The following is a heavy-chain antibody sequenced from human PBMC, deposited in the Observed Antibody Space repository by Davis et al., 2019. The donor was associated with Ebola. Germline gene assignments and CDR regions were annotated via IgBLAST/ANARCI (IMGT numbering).Heavy chain of an antibody. Sequence: MPSETLSLTCAVYGGSVSGYYWSWIRQPPGKGLEWIGEINHSGSTNYNPSLKSRVTISVDTSKNQFSLQLNSVTPEDTAVYYCASRVVSGRAGYFFDSWGQGILVTVSS. J-gene: IGHJ4*02. CDR3: ASRVVSGRAGYFFDS. V-gene: IGHV4-34*01. CDR1: GGSVSGYY. CDR2: INHSGST. D-gene: IGHD3-22*01.